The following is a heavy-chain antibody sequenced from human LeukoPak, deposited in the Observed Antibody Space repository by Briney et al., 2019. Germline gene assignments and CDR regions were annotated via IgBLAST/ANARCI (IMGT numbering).Heavy chain of an antibody. CDR1: GFTFSSYA. V-gene: IGHV3-30-3*01. D-gene: IGHD3-22*01. CDR2: IAYDGGNK. J-gene: IGHJ5*02. CDR3: ARDSSPWYYYDRSGSNGFDP. Sequence: GGSLRLSCAASGFTFSSYAIHWVRQAPGKGLEWVAVIAYDGGNKYYADSVKGRFTISRDNSKNTLSLQMNSLRAEDTAVYYCARDSSPWYYYDRSGSNGFDPWGQGTQVTVSS.